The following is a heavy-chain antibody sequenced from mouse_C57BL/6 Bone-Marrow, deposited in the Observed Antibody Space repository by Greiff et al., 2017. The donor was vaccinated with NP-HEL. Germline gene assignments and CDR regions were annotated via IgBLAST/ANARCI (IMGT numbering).Heavy chain of an antibody. V-gene: IGHV1-64*01. CDR3: GRWGYYDEEKNYFDN. D-gene: IGHD1-1*01. J-gene: IGHJ2*01. CDR1: GYTFTSYW. CDR2: IHPNSGST. Sequence: QVQLQQSGAELVKPGASVKLSCKASGYTFTSYWMHWVKQRPGQGLEWIGMIHPNSGSTNYHAKFKSKATLTVDKSSSPAYMQLSSLTSEDSAVYYWGRWGYYDEEKNYFDNWGQGTTLTVSS.